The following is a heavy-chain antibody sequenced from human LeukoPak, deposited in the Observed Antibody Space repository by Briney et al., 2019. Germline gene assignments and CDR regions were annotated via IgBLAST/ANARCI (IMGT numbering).Heavy chain of an antibody. CDR2: IFHSGGT. Sequence: SGTLSLTCAVSGGSITSSNWWSWVRQPPGKGLEWIGEIFHSGGTNYNPSLKSRVSISVDKSKTQFSLKLSSVTAADTAVYYCAGAPIVGAIGESAFDIWGQGTMVTVSS. CDR3: AGAPIVGAIGESAFDI. D-gene: IGHD1-26*01. CDR1: GGSITSSNW. V-gene: IGHV4-4*02. J-gene: IGHJ3*02.